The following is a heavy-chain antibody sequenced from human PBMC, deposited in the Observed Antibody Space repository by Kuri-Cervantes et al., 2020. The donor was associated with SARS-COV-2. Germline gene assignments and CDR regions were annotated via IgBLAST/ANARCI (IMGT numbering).Heavy chain of an antibody. CDR3: ARPFTRDYYYYYGMDV. CDR2: IWYDGSNK. Sequence: GESLKISCAASWFTFTSYQMNWVRQAPGKGLEWVAVIWYDGSNKYDADSVKGRFTISRDNSKNTLYLQMNSLRAEDTAVYYCARPFTRDYYYYYGMDVWGQGTTVTVSS. V-gene: IGHV3-33*08. J-gene: IGHJ6*02. CDR1: WFTFTSYQ.